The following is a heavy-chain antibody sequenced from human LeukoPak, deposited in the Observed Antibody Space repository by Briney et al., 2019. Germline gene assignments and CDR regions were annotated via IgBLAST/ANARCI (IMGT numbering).Heavy chain of an antibody. CDR3: AKVQWNWSGKDAFDI. CDR2: ISGDGGST. CDR1: GFTFDDYA. V-gene: IGHV3-43*02. Sequence: GGPLRLSCAASGFTFDDYAMHWVRQAPGKRLEWGSLISGDGGSTYYADSVEGRFTIYRDNSKNSLYLQMNSLRTEDTALYYCAKVQWNWSGKDAFDIWGQGTMVTVSS. D-gene: IGHD3-3*01. J-gene: IGHJ3*02.